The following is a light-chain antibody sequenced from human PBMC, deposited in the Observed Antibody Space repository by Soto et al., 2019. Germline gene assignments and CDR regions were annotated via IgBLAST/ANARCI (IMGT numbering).Light chain of an antibody. Sequence: QSVLTQPASVSGSPGQTITISCTGTNSDIGTYNFVSWYQQFPGKAPKLMTYEVSNRPSGVSTRFSGSKSGNVASLTISGLQAADEAFYYCSSYTTTNSLLLFGGGTSSPS. CDR1: NSDIGTYNF. J-gene: IGLJ2*01. CDR2: EVS. CDR3: SSYTTTNSLLL. V-gene: IGLV2-14*01.